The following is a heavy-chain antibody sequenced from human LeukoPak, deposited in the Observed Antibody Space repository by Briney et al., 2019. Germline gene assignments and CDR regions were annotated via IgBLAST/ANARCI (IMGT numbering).Heavy chain of an antibody. D-gene: IGHD3-22*01. Sequence: GGSLRLSCAASGFTFSSYGMHWVRQAPGKGLEWVAFIRYDGSNKYYADSVKGRFTISRDNSKNTLYLQMNSLRAEDTAVYYCARDEYYYDSSGYYWGVHDYWGQRTLVTVSS. J-gene: IGHJ4*02. CDR3: ARDEYYYDSSGYYWGVHDY. CDR2: IRYDGSNK. CDR1: GFTFSSYG. V-gene: IGHV3-30*02.